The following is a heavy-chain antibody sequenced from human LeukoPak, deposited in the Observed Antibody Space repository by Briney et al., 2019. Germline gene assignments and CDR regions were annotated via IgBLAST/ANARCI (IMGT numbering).Heavy chain of an antibody. CDR2: IYYSGST. CDR3: ARHFSLRYFDWLSGGAYYYMDV. CDR1: GGSISSNSYY. D-gene: IGHD3-9*01. V-gene: IGHV4-39*01. J-gene: IGHJ6*03. Sequence: SETLSLTCAVSGGSISSNSYYWGWIRQPPGKGLEWIGSIYYSGSTYYNPSLKSRVTISVDTSKNQFSLKLSSVTAADTAVYYCARHFSLRYFDWLSGGAYYYMDVWGKGTTVTISS.